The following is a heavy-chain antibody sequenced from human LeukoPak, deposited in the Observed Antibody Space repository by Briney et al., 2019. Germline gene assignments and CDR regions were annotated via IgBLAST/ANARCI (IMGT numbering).Heavy chain of an antibody. D-gene: IGHD1-1*01. CDR1: GFTFGDYA. Sequence: GGSLRLSCTASGFTFGDYAMSWIRQAPGKGLQWVGFIRSKAYGETADYAASVKGRFTISRDDSKAIAYLQMNSLKTEDTAVYHCTRDRGAYNLYDYWGQGTLVTVSS. V-gene: IGHV3-49*03. CDR3: TRDRGAYNLYDY. CDR2: IRSKAYGETA. J-gene: IGHJ4*02.